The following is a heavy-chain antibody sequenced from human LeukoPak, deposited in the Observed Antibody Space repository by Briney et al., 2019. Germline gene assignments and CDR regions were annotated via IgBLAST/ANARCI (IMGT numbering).Heavy chain of an antibody. V-gene: IGHV4-61*02. CDR2: IYTSGST. D-gene: IGHD2-15*01. CDR3: ARDCRIASCYSPYYYYYMDV. Sequence: SENLSLTCTISGGSISSGSYYWRWIRQPAGKGLEWIGRIYTSGSTNYNPSLRSRVTISVDTSKNQFSLKLSSVTAADTAVYTWARDCRIASCYSPYYYYYMDVWGKGTTVTVSS. J-gene: IGHJ6*03. CDR1: GGSISSGSYY.